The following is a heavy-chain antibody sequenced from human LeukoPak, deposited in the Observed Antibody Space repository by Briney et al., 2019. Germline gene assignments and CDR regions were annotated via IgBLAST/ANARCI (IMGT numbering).Heavy chain of an antibody. CDR1: GGPFSGYY. CDR3: ATKLGYFWYFDL. CDR2: INHSGIR. J-gene: IGHJ2*01. V-gene: IGHV4-34*01. D-gene: IGHD3-9*01. Sequence: SETLSLTCGVYGGPFSGYYWSWIRQPPGKGLEWIGEINHSGIRNLNPSLKRRLNISVDTYKNQYSLKLSSVTAADTAVYYWATKLGYFWYFDLWGRGTLVTVSS.